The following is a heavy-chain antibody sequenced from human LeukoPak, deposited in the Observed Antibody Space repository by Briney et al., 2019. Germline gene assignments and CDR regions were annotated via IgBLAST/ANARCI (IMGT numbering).Heavy chain of an antibody. CDR1: GGSISSYY. CDR3: ASIRYCSSTSCPRDV. Sequence: SETLSLTCTVSGGSISSYYWSWIRQPPGKGLEWIGYIYYSGSTNYNPSLKSRVTISVDTSKNQFSLKLSSVTAADTAVYYCASIRYCSSTSCPRDVWGKGTTVTVSS. CDR2: IYYSGST. D-gene: IGHD2-2*01. J-gene: IGHJ6*04. V-gene: IGHV4-59*08.